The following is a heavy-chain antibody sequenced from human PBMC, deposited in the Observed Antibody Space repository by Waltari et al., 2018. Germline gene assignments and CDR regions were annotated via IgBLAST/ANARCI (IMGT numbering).Heavy chain of an antibody. J-gene: IGHJ4*02. D-gene: IGHD3-10*01. CDR3: ARFYYGSGNQYFFDY. CDR2: IDWDDGK. V-gene: IGHV2-70*04. CDR1: GLSLYTSGMR. Sequence: QVTLKESGPALVKPTQTLTLTCTFSGLSLYTSGMRVSWIRQPPGKALEWLARIDWDDGKFYSTSLKTRLTISKDTSKNQVVLTMTNMDPVDTATYYCARFYYGSGNQYFFDYWGQGALVTVSS.